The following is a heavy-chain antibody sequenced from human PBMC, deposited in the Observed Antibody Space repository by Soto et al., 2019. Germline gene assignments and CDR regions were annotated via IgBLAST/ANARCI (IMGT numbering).Heavy chain of an antibody. CDR2: IFYSGTT. CDR3: ARGSDYFDY. J-gene: IGHJ4*02. CDR1: GGSINSDYY. V-gene: IGHV4-30-4*08. Sequence: TSETLSLTCTVSGGSINSDYYWSWIRQHPGKGLEWAGYIFYSGTTYYKPSLKSRVTISVDVSNNQFSLKVYSVTAADTAVYYCARGSDYFDYWGQGTLVTVSS.